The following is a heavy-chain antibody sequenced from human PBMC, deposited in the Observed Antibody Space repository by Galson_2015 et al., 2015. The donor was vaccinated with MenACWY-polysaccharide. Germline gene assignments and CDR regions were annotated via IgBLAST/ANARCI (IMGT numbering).Heavy chain of an antibody. V-gene: IGHV3-33*01. J-gene: IGHJ4*02. Sequence: SLRLSCAASGSRFSNSGMHWVRQAPGKGLEWVAVIQYDGSNKVYADSVKGRFTISRDNSKNTVFLEMNTLGVEDTAVYYCAGGSGYLIDDWGQGTVVTVSS. CDR1: GSRFSNSG. D-gene: IGHD2-2*03. CDR2: IQYDGSNK. CDR3: AGGSGYLIDD.